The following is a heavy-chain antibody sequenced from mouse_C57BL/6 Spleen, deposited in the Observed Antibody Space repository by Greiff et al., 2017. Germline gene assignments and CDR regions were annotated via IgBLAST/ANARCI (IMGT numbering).Heavy chain of an antibody. CDR1: GYAFSSYW. J-gene: IGHJ2*01. D-gene: IGHD4-1*01. CDR2: IYPGDGDT. V-gene: IGHV1-80*01. Sequence: VKLVESGAELVKPGASVKISCKASGYAFSSYWMNWVKQRPGKGLEWIGQIYPGDGDTNYNGKFKGKATLTADKSSSTAYMQLSSLTSEDSAVYFCARRETGPFDYWGQGTTLTVSS. CDR3: ARRETGPFDY.